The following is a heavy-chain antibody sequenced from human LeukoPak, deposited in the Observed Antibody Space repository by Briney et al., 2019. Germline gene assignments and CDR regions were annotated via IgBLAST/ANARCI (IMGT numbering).Heavy chain of an antibody. V-gene: IGHV3-53*01. CDR1: GLTGTNNV. J-gene: IGHJ6*03. CDR3: ARARHTYSSGTSNYFYYYMDV. D-gene: IGHD6-19*01. Sequence: PGGSLRLSCAASGLTGTNNVMTWVRQVPGKGLEWVSVLYVGGSTTYYADSVKGRFTISRDNSKNTVYLQMNSLRAEDTAVYYCARARHTYSSGTSNYFYYYMDVWGKGTTVTVSS. CDR2: LYVGGSTT.